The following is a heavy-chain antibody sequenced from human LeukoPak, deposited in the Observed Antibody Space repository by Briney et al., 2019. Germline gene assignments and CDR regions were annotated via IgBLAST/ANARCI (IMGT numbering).Heavy chain of an antibody. CDR2: MNPNSGNT. CDR1: GYTFTSYD. D-gene: IGHD6-25*01. V-gene: IGHV1-8*01. CDR3: ARPPSSGGYYYYYGLDV. Sequence: GASVKVSCKASGYTFTSYDINWVRQATGQGLEWMGWMNPNSGNTGYAQKFQGRVTVTRNTSMSTASMELSSLTSEDTAVYYCARPPSSGGYYYYYGLDVWGQGTTVTVSS. J-gene: IGHJ6*02.